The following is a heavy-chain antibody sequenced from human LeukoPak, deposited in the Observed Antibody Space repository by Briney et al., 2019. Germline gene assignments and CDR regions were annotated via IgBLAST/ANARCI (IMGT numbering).Heavy chain of an antibody. CDR1: GFTRSSYS. J-gene: IGHJ6*02. V-gene: IGHV3-48*02. CDR2: ITWSGSTI. Sequence: PGGSLRLSGAAAGFTRSSYSMNWDRQAPGKGLEWISHITWSGSTIYYAESVKGRFTISRDSAKNSLYLKMSSLRDEDTAVYYCARDAGNSGYGMDVWGQGTTVTVSS. CDR3: ARDAGNSGYGMDV. D-gene: IGHD6-19*01.